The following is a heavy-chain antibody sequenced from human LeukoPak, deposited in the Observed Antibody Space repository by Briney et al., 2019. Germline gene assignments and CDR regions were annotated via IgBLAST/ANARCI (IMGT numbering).Heavy chain of an antibody. CDR3: AELGITMIGGV. CDR1: GFTFSSYE. J-gene: IGHJ6*04. Sequence: GGSLRLSCAASGFTFSSYEMNWVRQAPRTGLEWVSYISISGSTIYYADSVKGRFTISRDNAKNSLYLQMNSLRAEDTAVYYCAELGITMIGGVWGKGTTVTISS. V-gene: IGHV3-48*03. D-gene: IGHD3-10*02. CDR2: ISISGSTI.